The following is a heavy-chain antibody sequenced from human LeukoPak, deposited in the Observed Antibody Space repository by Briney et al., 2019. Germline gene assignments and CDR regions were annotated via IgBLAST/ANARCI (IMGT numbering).Heavy chain of an antibody. CDR1: GFTFSSYE. CDR2: IGSSGNTI. V-gene: IGHV3-48*03. J-gene: IGHJ4*02. CDR3: ATFSPYFES. Sequence: GGSLRLSCAASGFTFSSYEMNWVRQAPGKGLEWVSYIGSSGNTIYYADSVKGRFTISRDNAENSLYLQMNSLRVEDTAIYYCATFSPYFESWGQGTLVTVSS.